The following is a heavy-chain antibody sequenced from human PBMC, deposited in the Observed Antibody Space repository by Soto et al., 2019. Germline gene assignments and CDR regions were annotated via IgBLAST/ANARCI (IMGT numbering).Heavy chain of an antibody. D-gene: IGHD3-22*01. J-gene: IGHJ4*02. Sequence: GGSLRLSCAASGFTFSSYGMHWVRQAPGKGLEWVAVISYDGSNKYYADSVKGRFTISRDNSKNTLYLQMNSLRAEDTAVYYCAKEAWYYYDSSGPNWSDYWGQGTLVTVS. CDR3: AKEAWYYYDSSGPNWSDY. CDR1: GFTFSSYG. V-gene: IGHV3-30*18. CDR2: ISYDGSNK.